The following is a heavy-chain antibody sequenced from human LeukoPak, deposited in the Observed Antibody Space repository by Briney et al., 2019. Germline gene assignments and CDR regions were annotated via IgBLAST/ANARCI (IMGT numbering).Heavy chain of an antibody. CDR1: RDSISSYS. CDR2: IYSSGTT. CDR3: ARGYGTFDF. V-gene: IGHV4-59*08. J-gene: IGHJ4*02. Sequence: SETLSLTCTVSRDSISSYSWSWIRQPPGKGLEWIGDIYSSGTTKYNPSLKSRVTISVDMSRNQFSLKLTSVTAADTAVYYCARGYGTFDFWGQGILVTVSS. D-gene: IGHD5-18*01.